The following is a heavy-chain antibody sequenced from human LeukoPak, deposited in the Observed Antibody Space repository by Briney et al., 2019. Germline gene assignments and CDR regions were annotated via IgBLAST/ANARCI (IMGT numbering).Heavy chain of an antibody. CDR1: GGTFSSYA. CDR2: IIPILGIA. J-gene: IGHJ5*02. CDR3: ARDTGNTAVAP. V-gene: IGHV1-69*04. Sequence: ASVKVSCKASGGTFSSYAISWVRQAPGQGLEWMGRIIPILGIANYAQKFQGRVTITADKSTSTAYMELSSLRSEDTAVYYCARDTGNTAVAPWGQGTLVTVSS. D-gene: IGHD5-18*01.